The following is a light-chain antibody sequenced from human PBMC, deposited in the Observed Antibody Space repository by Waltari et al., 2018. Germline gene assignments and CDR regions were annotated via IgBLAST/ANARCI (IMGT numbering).Light chain of an antibody. CDR3: YSVDDNKRV. CDR1: VLANRY. CDR2: KDS. V-gene: IGLV3-27*01. Sequence: SYELTQPSSVSVSPGQTARITCSGEVLANRYTRWFQQKPGQAPVLVIYKDSERPSGIPERFSGSSSGTTVTLTISGAQVEDEADYYCYSVDDNKRVFGGGTKLTVL. J-gene: IGLJ2*01.